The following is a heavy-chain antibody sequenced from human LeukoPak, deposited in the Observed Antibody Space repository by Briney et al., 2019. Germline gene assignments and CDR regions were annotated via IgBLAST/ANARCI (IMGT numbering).Heavy chain of an antibody. J-gene: IGHJ4*02. Sequence: GGSLRLSCAASGFIFEEYAMHWVRQVPGKGLEWVSGISWNSGSIGYVDSVKGRFTISRDSAKNSLYLQMDSLRAEDTGLYYCAKDKRSRNIPTSAGFDYWGQGTLVTVSS. CDR2: ISWNSGSI. D-gene: IGHD6-13*01. V-gene: IGHV3-9*01. CDR3: AKDKRSRNIPTSAGFDY. CDR1: GFIFEEYA.